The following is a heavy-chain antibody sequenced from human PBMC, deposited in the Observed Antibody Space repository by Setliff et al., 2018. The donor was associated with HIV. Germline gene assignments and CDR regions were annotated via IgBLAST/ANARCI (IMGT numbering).Heavy chain of an antibody. V-gene: IGHV3-15*07. D-gene: IGHD1-26*01. CDR3: TTDLGGSYHGWNY. J-gene: IGHJ4*02. Sequence: GGSLRLSCAASGFTFSNAWMNWVRQAPGKGLEWVGRIRSKTDGGTTDYAAPVKGRFTISRDDSKNTLYLQMNSLKTEDTAVYYCTTDLGGSYHGWNYWGQGTLVTVSS. CDR2: IRSKTDGGTT. CDR1: GFTFSNAW.